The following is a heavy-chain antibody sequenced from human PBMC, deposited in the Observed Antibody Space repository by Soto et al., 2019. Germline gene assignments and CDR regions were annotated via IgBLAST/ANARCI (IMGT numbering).Heavy chain of an antibody. Sequence: SETLSLTCAVSGYSISSGYYWGWLQQPPGKGLEWIGSIYHCGSTYYNPSLNSRVTLSIDMTNNHVSLILNSVTAADTAVYYCARVGPWVPYYYDSSPYTFENWFDPWGQGTLVTVSS. V-gene: IGHV4-38-2*01. CDR3: ARVGPWVPYYYDSSPYTFENWFDP. D-gene: IGHD3-22*01. J-gene: IGHJ5*02. CDR2: IYHCGST. CDR1: GYSISSGYY.